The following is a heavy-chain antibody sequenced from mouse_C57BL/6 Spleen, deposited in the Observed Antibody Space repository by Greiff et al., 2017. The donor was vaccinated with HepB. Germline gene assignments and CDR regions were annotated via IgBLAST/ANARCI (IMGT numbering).Heavy chain of an antibody. D-gene: IGHD2-4*01. CDR2: IYPGSGNT. CDR3: ASSFYYDPYFDY. V-gene: IGHV1-76*01. CDR1: GYTFTDYY. Sequence: QVQLKESGAELVRPGASVKLSCKASGYTFTDYYINWVKQRPGQGLEWIARIYPGSGNTYYNEKFKGKATLTAEKSSSTAYMQLSSLTSEDSAVYFCASSFYYDPYFDYWGQGTTLTVSS. J-gene: IGHJ2*01.